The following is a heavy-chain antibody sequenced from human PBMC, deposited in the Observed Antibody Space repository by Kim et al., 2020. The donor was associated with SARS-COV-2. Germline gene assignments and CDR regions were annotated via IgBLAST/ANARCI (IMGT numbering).Heavy chain of an antibody. D-gene: IGHD6-13*01. CDR2: ISSNGGST. CDR3: VKDPGIAAAFNYYYYGMDV. J-gene: IGHJ6*02. Sequence: GGSLRLSCSASGFTFSSYAMHWVRQAPGKGLEYVSAISSNGGSTYYADSVKGRFTISRDNSKNTLYLQMSSLRAEDTAVYYCVKDPGIAAAFNYYYYGMDVWGQGTTVTVSS. V-gene: IGHV3-64D*09. CDR1: GFTFSSYA.